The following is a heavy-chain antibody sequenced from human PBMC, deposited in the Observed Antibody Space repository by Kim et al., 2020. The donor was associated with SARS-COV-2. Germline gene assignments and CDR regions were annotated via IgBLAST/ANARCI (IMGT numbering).Heavy chain of an antibody. J-gene: IGHJ4*02. Sequence: GGSLRLSCAASGFTFSSYWMSWVRQAPGKGLEWVANIKQDGSEKYYVDSVKGRFTISRDNAKNSLYLQMNSLRAEDTAVYYCARSGPDLEPPWYYFDYWGQGTLVTVSS. CDR3: ARSGPDLEPPWYYFDY. CDR1: GFTFSSYW. D-gene: IGHD1-1*01. V-gene: IGHV3-7*01. CDR2: IKQDGSEK.